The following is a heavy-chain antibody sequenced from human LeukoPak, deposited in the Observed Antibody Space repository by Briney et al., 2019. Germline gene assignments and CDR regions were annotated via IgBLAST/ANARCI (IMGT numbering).Heavy chain of an antibody. V-gene: IGHV3-48*04. CDR3: ARASTYYYYGMDV. CDR1: GFTFSSYS. J-gene: IGHJ6*02. CDR2: ISSSGSTI. Sequence: PGGSLRLSCAASGFTFSSYSMNWVRQAPGKGLEWVSYISSSGSTIYYADSVKGRFTISRGNADNSLYLQMNSLRAEDTAVYYCARASTYYYYGMDVWGQGTTVTVSS.